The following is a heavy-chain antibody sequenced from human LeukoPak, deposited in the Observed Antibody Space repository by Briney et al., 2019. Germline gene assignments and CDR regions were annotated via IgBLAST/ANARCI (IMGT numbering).Heavy chain of an antibody. D-gene: IGHD3-10*01. V-gene: IGHV3-48*04. CDR1: GFTFSSYS. J-gene: IGHJ4*02. CDR3: ARGAFADYYGSGSYDFDY. CDR2: ISSSSSTI. Sequence: GGSLRLSCAASGFTFSSYSMNWVRQAPGKGLEWVSYISSSSSTIYYADSVKGRFTISRDNAKNSLYLQMNSLRAEDTAVYYCARGAFADYYGSGSYDFDYWGQGTLVTVSS.